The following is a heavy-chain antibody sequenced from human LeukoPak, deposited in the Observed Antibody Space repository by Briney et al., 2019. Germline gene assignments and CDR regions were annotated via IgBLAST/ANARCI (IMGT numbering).Heavy chain of an antibody. CDR1: GFTFSNYW. D-gene: IGHD2-15*01. CDR3: ARGQNWWLDY. J-gene: IGHJ4*02. V-gene: IGHV3-7*04. CDR2: IKEDGSEK. Sequence: GGSLRLSCAVSGFTFSNYWMTWVRQAPGKGLEWVAHIKEDGSEKYYVDSVKGRFTISRDNAKNSLYLQMNSLRAEDTAIYYCARGQNWWLDYWGQGTLVTVSS.